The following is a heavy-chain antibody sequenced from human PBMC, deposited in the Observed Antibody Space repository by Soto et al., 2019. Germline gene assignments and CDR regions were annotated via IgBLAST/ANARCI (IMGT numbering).Heavy chain of an antibody. Sequence: PSDTLSLTCTVSGASIGSYYWSWIRQPPGKGLEWIGYIYYSGSTNYNPSLKSRVTISVDTSKNQFSLKLSSVTAADTAVYYCARDRVAVAGRWWFDPWGQGTLVTVSS. D-gene: IGHD6-19*01. J-gene: IGHJ5*02. CDR2: IYYSGST. CDR1: GASIGSYY. V-gene: IGHV4-59*01. CDR3: ARDRVAVAGRWWFDP.